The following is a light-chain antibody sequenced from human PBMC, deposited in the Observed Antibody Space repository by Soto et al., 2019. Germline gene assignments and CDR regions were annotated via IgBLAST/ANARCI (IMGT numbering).Light chain of an antibody. J-gene: IGKJ1*01. V-gene: IGKV1-12*01. CDR2: AAS. CDR3: QQSYSTPWT. Sequence: DIQMTQSPSSVSASVGDRVTIACRASQGISSWLAWYQQKPGKAPKLLISAASILQTGVPSRFSGSGSGTDFTLTISSLQPEDFATYYCQQSYSTPWTFGQGTKVDIK. CDR1: QGISSW.